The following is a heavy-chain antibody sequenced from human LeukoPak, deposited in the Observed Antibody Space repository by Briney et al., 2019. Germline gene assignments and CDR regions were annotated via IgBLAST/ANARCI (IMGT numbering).Heavy chain of an antibody. J-gene: IGHJ4*02. CDR1: GFTFSSYA. V-gene: IGHV3-23*01. CDR3: AKAHRRRQWLRFAFDY. CDR2: ISGSGGST. Sequence: GGSLRLSCAASGFTFSSYAMSWARQAPGKRLEWVSAISGSGGSTYYADSVKGRFTISRDNSKNTLYLQMNSLRAEDTAVYYCAKAHRRRQWLRFAFDYWGQGTLVTVSS. D-gene: IGHD6-19*01.